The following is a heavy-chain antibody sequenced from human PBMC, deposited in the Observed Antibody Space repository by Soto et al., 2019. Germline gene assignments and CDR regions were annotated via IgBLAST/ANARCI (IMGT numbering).Heavy chain of an antibody. J-gene: IGHJ6*02. V-gene: IGHV1-69*13. CDR2: IIPIFGTA. D-gene: IGHD2-2*01. CDR3: ARCGTSCLPYYYYYYGMDV. CDR1: GGTFSSYA. Sequence: ASVKVSCKASGGTFSSYAISWVRQAPGQGLEWMGGIIPIFGTANYAQKFQGRVTITADESTSTAYMELSSLRSEDTAVYYCARCGTSCLPYYYYYYGMDVWGQGTKVTVSS.